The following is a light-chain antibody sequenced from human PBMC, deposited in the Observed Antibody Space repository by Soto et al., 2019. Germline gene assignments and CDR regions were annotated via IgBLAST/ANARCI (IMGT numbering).Light chain of an antibody. V-gene: IGKV1-39*01. Sequence: DIQMTQSPSSLSASVGDRVTITCGARQSIRRYLNWYQQKPGKAPNLLIYLASSLQSEVPSRFSGSGSGTDFTLTITSLQPEDFETYYCQQSYGNPITFGQGTRLEIK. J-gene: IGKJ5*01. CDR1: QSIRRY. CDR2: LAS. CDR3: QQSYGNPIT.